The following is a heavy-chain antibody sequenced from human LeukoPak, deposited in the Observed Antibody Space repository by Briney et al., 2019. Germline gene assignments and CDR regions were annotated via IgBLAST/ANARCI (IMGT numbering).Heavy chain of an antibody. CDR3: ARNKYDILTGYVNTFDM. D-gene: IGHD3-9*01. J-gene: IGHJ3*02. Sequence: YAQNFQGRVSMTTDTSTTTAYMELRSLRSDDTAVYYCARNKYDILTGYVNTFDMWGQGTMVTVSS. V-gene: IGHV1-18*01.